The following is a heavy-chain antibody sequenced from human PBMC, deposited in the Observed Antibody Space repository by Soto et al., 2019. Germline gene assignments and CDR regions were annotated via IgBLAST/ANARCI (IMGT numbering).Heavy chain of an antibody. CDR3: ARAFSGSYPNFDY. D-gene: IGHD1-26*01. CDR1: GFIFRSYA. CDR2: ITYDGANG. V-gene: IGHV3-30*09. J-gene: IGHJ4*02. Sequence: QLVESGGGVVQPGGSLRLSCLASGFIFRSYAMHWVRQAPGKGLEWVAVITYDGANGYYADSVRGRFAISRDNSKSTLFLQMNSLRPEDTAVYYCARAFSGSYPNFDYWGQGTLVTVSS.